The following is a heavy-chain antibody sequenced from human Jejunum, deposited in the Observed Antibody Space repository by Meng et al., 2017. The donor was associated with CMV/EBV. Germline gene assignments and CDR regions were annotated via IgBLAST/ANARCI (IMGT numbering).Heavy chain of an antibody. Sequence: VSVSSCCSFLIWLPPSPGKGLELIGYVFYRGDANYNPSLRSRVTLSVDTSKNQFFLKLRSVTAADTAVYYCARDLGGSYLYSLDYWGQGTLVTVSS. V-gene: IGHV4-61*01. CDR1: VSVSSCCSF. CDR2: VFYRGDA. D-gene: IGHD1-26*01. J-gene: IGHJ4*02. CDR3: ARDLGGSYLYSLDY.